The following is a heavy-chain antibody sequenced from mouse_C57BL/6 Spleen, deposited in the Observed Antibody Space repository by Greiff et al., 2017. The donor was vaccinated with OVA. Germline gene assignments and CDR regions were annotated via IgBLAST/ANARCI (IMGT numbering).Heavy chain of an antibody. CDR1: GYTFTSYW. V-gene: IGHV1-72*01. CDR3: ASGRYDYGPCY. J-gene: IGHJ2*01. Sequence: QVQLQQSGAELVKPGASVKLSCKASGYTFTSYWMHWVKQRPGRGLELIGRIDPNSGGTKYNEKFKSKATLTVDKPSSPAYMQLSSLTSEDSAVYYCASGRYDYGPCYWGQGTTLTVSS. CDR2: IDPNSGGT. D-gene: IGHD2-4*01.